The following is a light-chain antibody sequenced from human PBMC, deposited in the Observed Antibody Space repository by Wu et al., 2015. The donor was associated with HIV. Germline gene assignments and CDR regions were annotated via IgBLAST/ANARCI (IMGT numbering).Light chain of an antibody. CDR3: QQYNSYFTWT. V-gene: IGKV1-5*03. Sequence: VTITCRASQSISSWFGPGISRNQGKPLTLLXYKASSLRKWGPDQRFSGSGSGTEFTLTISSLQPDDFATYYCQQYNSYFTWTFGQGTKVEIK. CDR2: KAS. CDR1: QSISSW. J-gene: IGKJ1*01.